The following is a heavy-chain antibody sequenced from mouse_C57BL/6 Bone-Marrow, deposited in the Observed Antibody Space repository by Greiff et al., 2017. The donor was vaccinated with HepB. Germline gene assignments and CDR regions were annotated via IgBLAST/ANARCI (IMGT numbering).Heavy chain of an antibody. V-gene: IGHV1-42*01. D-gene: IGHD2-3*01. J-gene: IGHJ2*01. Sequence: VQLKESGPELVKPGASVKISCKASGYSFTGYYMNWVKQSPEKSLEWIGEINPSTGGTTYNQKFKAKATLTVDKSSSTAYMQLKSLTSEDSAVYYCASRWLLFFDYWGQGTTLTVSS. CDR3: ASRWLLFFDY. CDR1: GYSFTGYY. CDR2: INPSTGGT.